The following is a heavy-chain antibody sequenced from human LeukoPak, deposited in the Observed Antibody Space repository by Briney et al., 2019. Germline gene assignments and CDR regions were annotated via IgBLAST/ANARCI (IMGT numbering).Heavy chain of an antibody. V-gene: IGHV1-69*05. Sequence: SVKVSCKASGGTFSSYAISWVRQAPGQGLEWMGRIIPIFGTANYAQKFQGRVTITTDESTSTAYMELSSLRSEDTAVYYCARDRPYDSSGYYWGNYYYHYMDVWGKGTTVTVSS. CDR1: GGTFSSYA. D-gene: IGHD3-22*01. J-gene: IGHJ6*03. CDR3: ARDRPYDSSGYYWGNYYYHYMDV. CDR2: IIPIFGTA.